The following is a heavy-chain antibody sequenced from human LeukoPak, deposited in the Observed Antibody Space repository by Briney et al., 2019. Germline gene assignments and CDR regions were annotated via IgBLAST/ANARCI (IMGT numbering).Heavy chain of an antibody. V-gene: IGHV4-4*07. CDR1: GGSSSSYY. CDR3: ARAHCTATSCHHFDY. J-gene: IGHJ4*02. Sequence: SETLSLTCTVSGGSSSSYYWSWIRQPAGKGLDWIGRIYNSGGTNYNPSLESRVTMSVDTSKNQFSLKLSSVTAADTAVYYCARAHCTATSCHHFDYWGQGALVTVSS. CDR2: IYNSGGT. D-gene: IGHD2-2*01.